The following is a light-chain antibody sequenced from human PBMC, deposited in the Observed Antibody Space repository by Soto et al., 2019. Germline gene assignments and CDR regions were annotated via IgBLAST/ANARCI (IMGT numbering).Light chain of an antibody. CDR3: QQYENWPPLT. Sequence: EIVLTQSPATLSVSTGERATLSCRASQSVSRNLAWYQQRPGQAPRLLIYGASTRATGIPARFSGSGSGTEFTLTISSLQSEDFALYYCQQYENWPPLTFGGGTKVDIK. CDR1: QSVSRN. V-gene: IGKV3-15*01. CDR2: GAS. J-gene: IGKJ4*01.